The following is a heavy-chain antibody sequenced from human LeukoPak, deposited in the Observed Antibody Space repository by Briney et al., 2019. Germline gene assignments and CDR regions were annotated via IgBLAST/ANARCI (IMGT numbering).Heavy chain of an antibody. V-gene: IGHV3-30*04. CDR1: GFTFSTYA. J-gene: IGHJ4*02. CDR2: ISYDGSNK. Sequence: GGSLRLSCAASGFTFSTYAMHWVRQAPGKGLEWVAVISYDGSNKFYADSVKGRLTISRDNSKSTLHLQLNSLRAEDTAVYYCAKAPGIAAAGTYFSHFDYWGQGTLVTVSS. CDR3: AKAPGIAAAGTYFSHFDY. D-gene: IGHD6-13*01.